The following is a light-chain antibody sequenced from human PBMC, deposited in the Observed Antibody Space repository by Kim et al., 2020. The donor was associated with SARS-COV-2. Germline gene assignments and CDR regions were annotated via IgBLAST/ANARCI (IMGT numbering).Light chain of an antibody. CDR3: QQTYSAPQIT. CDR2: AAS. V-gene: IGKV1-39*01. Sequence: SVGDRVTITCRASKSIGYYVKWYKQKADKAPKLLIYAASSLQGGVPSRFTGSGSGTDFTLTISSLQPEDFATYYCQQTYSAPQITFGQGTRLEIK. J-gene: IGKJ5*01. CDR1: KSIGYY.